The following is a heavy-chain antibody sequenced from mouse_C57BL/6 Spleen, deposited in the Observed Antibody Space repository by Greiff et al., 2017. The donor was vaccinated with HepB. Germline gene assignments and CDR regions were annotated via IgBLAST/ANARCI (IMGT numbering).Heavy chain of an antibody. CDR3: ARGYYGSSFYFDY. D-gene: IGHD1-1*01. CDR1: GFTFSDYG. CDR2: ISSGSSTI. J-gene: IGHJ2*01. V-gene: IGHV5-17*01. Sequence: EVQVVESGGGLVKPGGSLKLSCAASGFTFSDYGMHWVRQAPEKGLEWVAYISSGSSTIYYAATVKGRFTSTRDNAKNTLFLQMTSLRSEDTAMYYFARGYYGSSFYFDYWGQGTTLTVSS.